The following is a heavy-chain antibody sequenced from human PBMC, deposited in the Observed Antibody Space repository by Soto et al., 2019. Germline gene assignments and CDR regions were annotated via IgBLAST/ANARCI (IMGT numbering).Heavy chain of an antibody. CDR3: ARMTTVTTFLAFDI. CDR2: IIPIFGTA. CDR1: GGTFSSYA. V-gene: IGHV1-69*01. D-gene: IGHD4-17*01. J-gene: IGHJ3*02. Sequence: QVQLVQSGAEMKKPGSSVKVSCKASGGTFSSYAISWVRQAPGQGLEWMGGIIPIFGTANYAQKFQGRVTITADESTSTAYMELSCLRSVDTAVYYCARMTTVTTFLAFDIWGQGTMVTVSS.